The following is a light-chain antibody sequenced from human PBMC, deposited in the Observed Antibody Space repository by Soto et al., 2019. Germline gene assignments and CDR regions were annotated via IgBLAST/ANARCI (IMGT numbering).Light chain of an antibody. CDR1: SSDVGSYNL. CDR3: CSYAGSSTLYV. V-gene: IGLV2-23*01. CDR2: EGS. J-gene: IGLJ1*01. Sequence: QAVLTQPASVTGSPGQSITISCTGTSSDVGSYNLVSWYQQHPGKAPKLMIYEGSKRPSGVSNRFSGSKSGNTASLTISGLQAEDEADYHCCSYAGSSTLYVFGTGTKVTVL.